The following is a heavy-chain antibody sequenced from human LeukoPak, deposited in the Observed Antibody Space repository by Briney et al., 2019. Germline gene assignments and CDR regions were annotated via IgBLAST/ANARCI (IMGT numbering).Heavy chain of an antibody. V-gene: IGHV3-30*02. CDR1: GLASSRWG. CDR3: VKDPPLLAGAFDL. CDR2: ITHDGSNK. J-gene: IGHJ3*01. D-gene: IGHD3-3*02. Sequence: GGSLRLSCVASGLASSRWGIHWVRQAPGKGLEWVAFITHDGSNKYYGDSVKGRFTISRDDSKSTLYLQMNSLRSEDTAVYYCVKDPPLLAGAFDLWGQGTVVTVSS.